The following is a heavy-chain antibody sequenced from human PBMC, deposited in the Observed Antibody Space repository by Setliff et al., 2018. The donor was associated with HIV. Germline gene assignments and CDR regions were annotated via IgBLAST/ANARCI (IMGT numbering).Heavy chain of an antibody. Sequence: SETLSLTCTVSGDSISTHDWTWIRQPPGKGLEWIGHSYYNGSTNYNPSFKSRVTISLDTSKNQLSLRLTSGTGADTAIFYCARRVGVSIFGAPNQYYYMDVWGKGTTVTVSS. V-gene: IGHV4-59*11. D-gene: IGHD3-3*01. J-gene: IGHJ6*03. CDR1: GDSISTHD. CDR2: SYYNGST. CDR3: ARRVGVSIFGAPNQYYYMDV.